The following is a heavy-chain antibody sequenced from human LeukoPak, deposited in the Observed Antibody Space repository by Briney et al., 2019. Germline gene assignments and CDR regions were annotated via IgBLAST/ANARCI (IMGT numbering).Heavy chain of an antibody. CDR3: SRSIVGAAPSPDV. D-gene: IGHD1-26*01. CDR2: TYYRSRWYN. V-gene: IGHV6-1*01. J-gene: IGHJ6*02. Sequence: SQTLSLTCAISGDSVSSNSAAWNWIRQSPSRGLEWLRRTYYRSRWYNEYAVAVKSRITINPDTSKNQFSLHLNSVTPGDTAVYYCSRSIVGAAPSPDVWGQGTTVTVSS. CDR1: GDSVSSNSAA.